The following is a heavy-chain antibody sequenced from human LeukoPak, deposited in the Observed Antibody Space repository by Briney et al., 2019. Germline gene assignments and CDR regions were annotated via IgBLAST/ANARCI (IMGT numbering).Heavy chain of an antibody. J-gene: IGHJ4*02. D-gene: IGHD2-15*01. CDR1: GGSISSGGYY. CDR3: ARHRKGYCSGGSCFYFDY. V-gene: IGHV4-31*03. CDR2: IYYSRST. Sequence: SETLSLTCTVSGGSISSGGYYWSWIRQHPGKGLEWIGYIYYSRSTYYNPSLKSRVTISVDTSKNQFSLKLSSVTAADTAVYYCARHRKGYCSGGSCFYFDYWGQGTLVTVSS.